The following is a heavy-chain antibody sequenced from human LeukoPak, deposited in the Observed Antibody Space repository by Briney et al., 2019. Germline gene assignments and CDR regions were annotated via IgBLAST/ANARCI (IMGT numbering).Heavy chain of an antibody. CDR1: GYSFTSYW. D-gene: IGHD5-24*01. J-gene: IGHJ4*02. V-gene: IGHV5-51*01. CDR2: IYPGDSDT. CDR3: ARHGDGYHYPLDY. Sequence: GESLEISCKGSGYSFTSYWIGWVRQMPGKGLEWMGIIYPGDSDTRYSPSFQGHVTISADKSISTAYLQWSSLKASDTAMYYCARHGDGYHYPLDYWGQGTLVTVSS.